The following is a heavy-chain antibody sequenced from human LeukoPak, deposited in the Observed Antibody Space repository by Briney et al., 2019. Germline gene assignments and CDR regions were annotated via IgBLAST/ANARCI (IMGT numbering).Heavy chain of an antibody. V-gene: IGHV4-39*01. Sequence: PSETLSLTCTVSGGSISSSSYYWGWIRQPPGKGLEWIGSIYYSGSTNYNPSLKSRVTISVDTSKNQFSLKLSSVTAADTAVYYCARHGGGSWRTQRNKYNWFDPWGQGTLVTVSS. CDR1: GGSISSSSYY. CDR2: IYYSGST. CDR3: ARHGGGSWRTQRNKYNWFDP. J-gene: IGHJ5*02. D-gene: IGHD2-15*01.